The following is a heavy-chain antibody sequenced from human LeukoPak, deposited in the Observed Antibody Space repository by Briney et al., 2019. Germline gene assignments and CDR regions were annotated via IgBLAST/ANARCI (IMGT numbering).Heavy chain of an antibody. Sequence: ASVKVSCKASGYTFTGYYMHWVRQAPGQGLEWMGWINPNSGGTNYAQKFQGRVTMTRDTSISIAYMERSRLRSDDTAVYYCARAPPPTEYYDSSGWYTDYWGQGTLVTVSS. CDR2: INPNSGGT. CDR3: ARAPPPTEYYDSSGWYTDY. D-gene: IGHD3-22*01. V-gene: IGHV1-2*02. J-gene: IGHJ4*02. CDR1: GYTFTGYY.